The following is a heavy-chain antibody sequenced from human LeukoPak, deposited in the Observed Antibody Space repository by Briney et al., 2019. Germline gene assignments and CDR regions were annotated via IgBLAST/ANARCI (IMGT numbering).Heavy chain of an antibody. CDR1: GFTFSSYA. CDR3: ARGDSGSYLVL. J-gene: IGHJ4*02. V-gene: IGHV3-30*14. D-gene: IGHD1-26*01. Sequence: PGGSLRLPCAASGFTFSSYAMHWVRQAPGKGLEWVAVISYDGSNKYYADSVKGRFTISRDNSKNTLYLQMNSLRAEDTAVYYCARGDSGSYLVLWGQGTLVTVSS. CDR2: ISYDGSNK.